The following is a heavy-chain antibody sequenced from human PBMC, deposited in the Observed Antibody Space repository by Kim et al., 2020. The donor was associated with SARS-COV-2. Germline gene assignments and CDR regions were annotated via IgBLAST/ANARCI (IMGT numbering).Heavy chain of an antibody. Sequence: SGWVRQMPGKGLESVGIRYPGDSDTRYSPSFQGHVTISADKPIATAYLQWSSLEASDTAMYYCVRAPSGVSNPHYIDYWGQGTLVTVSS. CDR3: VRAPSGVSNPHYIDY. J-gene: IGHJ4*02. V-gene: IGHV5-51*04. CDR2: RYPGDSDT. D-gene: IGHD2-8*01.